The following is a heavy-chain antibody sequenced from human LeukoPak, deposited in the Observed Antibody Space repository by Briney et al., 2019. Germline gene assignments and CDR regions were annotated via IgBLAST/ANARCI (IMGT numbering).Heavy chain of an antibody. CDR2: ISGSGGST. V-gene: IGHV3-23*01. J-gene: IGHJ4*02. Sequence: GGSLRLSCAASGFTFSSYAMSWVRQAPGKGLEWVSAISGSGGSTYYADSVKGRFTISRDNSKNTLYLQMNSLRAEDTAVYYCAKVTYYDILTGYHRFDYWGQGTLVTVSS. CDR1: GFTFSSYA. D-gene: IGHD3-9*01. CDR3: AKVTYYDILTGYHRFDY.